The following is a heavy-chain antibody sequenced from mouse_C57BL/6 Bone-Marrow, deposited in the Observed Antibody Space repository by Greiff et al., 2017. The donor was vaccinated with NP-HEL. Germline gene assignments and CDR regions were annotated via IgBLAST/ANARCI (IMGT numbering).Heavy chain of an antibody. J-gene: IGHJ3*01. CDR2: IYPGDGDT. V-gene: IGHV1-80*01. D-gene: IGHD2-1*01. CDR3: ATHGNWFAY. Sequence: VQLQQSGAELVKPGASVKISCKASGYAFSSSWMNWVKQRPGKGLEWIGQIYPGDGDTNYNGKFKGKATLTADKSSSTAYMQLSSLTSEDSAVYFCATHGNWFAYWGQGTLVTVSA. CDR1: GYAFSSSW.